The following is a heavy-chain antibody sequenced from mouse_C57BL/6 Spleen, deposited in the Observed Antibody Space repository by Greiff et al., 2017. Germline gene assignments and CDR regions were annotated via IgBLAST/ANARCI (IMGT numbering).Heavy chain of an antibody. CDR2: INYDGSST. CDR1: GFTFSDYY. J-gene: IGHJ1*03. CDR3: ARGNWDEGWYFDV. Sequence: EVKLVESEGGLVQPGSSMKLSCTASGFTFSDYYMAWVRQVPEKGLEWVANINYDGSSTYYLDSLQSRFIISRDNAKNILYLQMSSLKAEDTATYYCARGNWDEGWYFDVWGTGTTVTVSS. V-gene: IGHV5-16*01. D-gene: IGHD4-1*01.